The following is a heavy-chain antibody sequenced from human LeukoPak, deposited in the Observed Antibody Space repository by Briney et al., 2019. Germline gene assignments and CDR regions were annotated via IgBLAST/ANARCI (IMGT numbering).Heavy chain of an antibody. Sequence: SETLSLTCTVSGGSISSGSYYWSWIRQPAGKGLEWIGRIYTSGSTNYNPSLKSRVTISVDTSKNQFSLKLSSVTAADTAVYYCARGGVRYLFDPWGQGTLVTVSS. CDR3: ARGGVRYLFDP. D-gene: IGHD3-9*01. J-gene: IGHJ5*02. V-gene: IGHV4-61*02. CDR1: GGSISSGSYY. CDR2: IYTSGST.